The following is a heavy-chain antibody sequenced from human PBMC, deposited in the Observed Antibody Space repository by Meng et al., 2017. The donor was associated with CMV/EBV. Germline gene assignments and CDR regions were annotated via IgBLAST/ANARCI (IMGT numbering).Heavy chain of an antibody. V-gene: IGHV1-69*05. Sequence: SVKVSCKASGGTFSSYAISWVRQAPGQGLEWMGGIIPIFGTANYAQKFQGRVTITTDESTSTAYMELSSLRSEDTAVYYCARDPVYYCSSTSCYFDLYYGMDVWGQGTTVTVSS. J-gene: IGHJ6*02. CDR1: GGTFSSYA. CDR2: IIPIFGTA. D-gene: IGHD2-2*01. CDR3: ARDPVYYCSSTSCYFDLYYGMDV.